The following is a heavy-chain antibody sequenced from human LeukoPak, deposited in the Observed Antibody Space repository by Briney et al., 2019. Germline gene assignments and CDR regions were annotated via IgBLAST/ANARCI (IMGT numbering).Heavy chain of an antibody. CDR3: ARWNSGWEFDY. CDR2: ISSSSSYT. Sequence: GGSLRLSCVVSGIPFSDYYMNWIRQAPGKGLEWISYISSSSSYTDYADSVKGRFTISRDNAKTSLYLQMNSLRAEDTAVYYCARWNSGWEFDYWGQGTLVSVSS. D-gene: IGHD6-19*01. V-gene: IGHV3-11*03. J-gene: IGHJ4*02. CDR1: GIPFSDYY.